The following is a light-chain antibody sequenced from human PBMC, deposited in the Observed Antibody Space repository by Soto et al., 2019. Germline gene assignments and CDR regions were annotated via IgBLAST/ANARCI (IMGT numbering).Light chain of an antibody. V-gene: IGKV1-5*01. CDR3: QKYNSYSWK. Sequence: DIQLTHSPSFLSASVLYIVTITFRASQSISSWLAWYQQKPGKAPKLLIYDASSLESGVPSRFSGSGSGTEFTLTISSLQPDDFATYYCQKYNSYSWKFGQGTKVDIK. CDR1: QSISSW. CDR2: DAS. J-gene: IGKJ1*01.